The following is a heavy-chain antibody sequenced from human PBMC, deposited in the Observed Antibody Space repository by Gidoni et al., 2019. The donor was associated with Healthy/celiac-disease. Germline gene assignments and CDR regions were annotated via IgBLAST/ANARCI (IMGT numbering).Heavy chain of an antibody. J-gene: IGHJ4*02. CDR2: IKSKTDGGTT. D-gene: IGHD1-26*01. CDR1: GFTFSNAW. CDR3: TTHLSIVGASSY. Sequence: EVQLVESGGGLVTPGGSLRLSCSASGFTFSNAWMSWVRQAPGKGLEWVGRIKSKTDGGTTDYAAPVKGRFTISRDDSKNTLYLQMNSLKTEDTAVYYCTTHLSIVGASSYWGQGTLVTVSS. V-gene: IGHV3-15*01.